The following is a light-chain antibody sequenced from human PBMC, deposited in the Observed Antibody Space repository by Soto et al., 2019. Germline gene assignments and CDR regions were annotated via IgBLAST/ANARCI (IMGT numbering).Light chain of an antibody. J-gene: IGKJ1*01. CDR3: QQGFSLPWT. Sequence: DIQVTQSPSSLSASVGDRVTITCRASQDIKNYLNWYQRKPGTAPRLLIYAASNLHSGVPSTFSASGSGADFALNISSLQADDFGTCYCQQGFSLPWTFGQGTKVDSK. CDR1: QDIKNY. V-gene: IGKV1-39*01. CDR2: AAS.